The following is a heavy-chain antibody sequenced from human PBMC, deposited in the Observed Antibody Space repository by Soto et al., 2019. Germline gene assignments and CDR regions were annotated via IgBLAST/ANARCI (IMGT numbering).Heavy chain of an antibody. CDR2: IYYSGST. V-gene: IGHV4-30-4*02. Sequence: SDTLSLTCTVSGGSISSGDYYWSWIRQPPGKGLEWIGYIYYSGSTYYNPSLKSRVTISVDTSKNQFSLKLSSVTAADTAVYYCARGDNWNYGNFGYWFDPWGQGTLVTAPQ. CDR1: GGSISSGDYY. D-gene: IGHD1-7*01. J-gene: IGHJ5*02. CDR3: ARGDNWNYGNFGYWFDP.